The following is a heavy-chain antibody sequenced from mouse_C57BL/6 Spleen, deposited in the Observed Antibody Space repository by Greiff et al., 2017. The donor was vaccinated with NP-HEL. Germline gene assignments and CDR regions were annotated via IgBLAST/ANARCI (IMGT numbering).Heavy chain of an antibody. V-gene: IGHV1-69*01. Sequence: QVHVKQPGAELVMPGASVKLSCKASGYTFTSYWMHWVKQRPGQGLEWIGEIDPSDSYTNYNQKFKGKSTLTVDKSSSTAYMQLSSLTSEDSAVYYCARNKPTVVARYAMDYWGQGTSVTVSS. J-gene: IGHJ4*01. CDR3: ARNKPTVVARYAMDY. D-gene: IGHD1-1*01. CDR1: GYTFTSYW. CDR2: IDPSDSYT.